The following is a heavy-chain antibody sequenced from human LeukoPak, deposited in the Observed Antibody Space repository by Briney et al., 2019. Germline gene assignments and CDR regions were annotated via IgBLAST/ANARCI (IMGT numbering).Heavy chain of an antibody. V-gene: IGHV4-34*01. D-gene: IGHD4-17*01. CDR3: ARGPAYGDYSLDY. CDR2: INHSGST. J-gene: IGHJ4*02. CDR1: GGSFSGYY. Sequence: PSETLSLTCAVYGGSFSGYYWSWIRQPPGKGLEWIGEINHSGSTNYNPSLKSRVTISVDTSKNQFSLKLSSVTAADTAVYYCARGPAYGDYSLDYWGQGTLVTVSS.